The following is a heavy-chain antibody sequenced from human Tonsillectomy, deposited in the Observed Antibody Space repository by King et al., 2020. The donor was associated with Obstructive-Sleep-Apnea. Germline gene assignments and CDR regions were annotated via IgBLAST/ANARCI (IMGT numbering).Heavy chain of an antibody. CDR1: GFTFSSYS. V-gene: IGHV3-21*01. Sequence: VQLVESGGGLVKPGGSLRLSCASSGFTFSSYSMNWVRQAPGKGLAWVSSIRSSSSYIYYADSVKGRFTISRDNAKNSLYLQMNSLRAEDTAVYYCARNLVGATPYFDYWGQGTLVTVSS. CDR3: ARNLVGATPYFDY. J-gene: IGHJ4*02. D-gene: IGHD1-26*01. CDR2: IRSSSSYI.